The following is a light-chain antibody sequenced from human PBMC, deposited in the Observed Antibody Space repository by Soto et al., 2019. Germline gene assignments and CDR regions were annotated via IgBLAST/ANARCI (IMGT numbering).Light chain of an antibody. CDR3: QQYYTTLT. CDR2: WAS. J-gene: IGKJ4*01. Sequence: DIVMTQSPDSLAVSLGERATINGKSSQSVLYSSDNKNYLAWYQQKPGQPPKLLIYWASTRDSGVPDRFSGSGSGADFTLTISSLQAEDVAVYYCQQYYTTLTFGGGTRVEIK. V-gene: IGKV4-1*01. CDR1: QSVLYSSDNKNY.